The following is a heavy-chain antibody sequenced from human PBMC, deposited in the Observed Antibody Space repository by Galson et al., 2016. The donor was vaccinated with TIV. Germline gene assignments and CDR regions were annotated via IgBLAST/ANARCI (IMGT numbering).Heavy chain of an antibody. V-gene: IGHV4-34*01. D-gene: IGHD3-16*01. CDR2: INHFGSA. CDR1: GGSLSGSQ. J-gene: IGHJ6*03. CDR3: ARGRWGNSAVAYYYHFDV. Sequence: SETLSLTCAVFGGSLSGSQWSWARQSPEKGLEWLAEINHFGSANYKPSLKSRLTISIDTSKKQFSLKMTSMTAADSAVYYCARGRWGNSAVAYYYHFDVWGEGTTVTVS.